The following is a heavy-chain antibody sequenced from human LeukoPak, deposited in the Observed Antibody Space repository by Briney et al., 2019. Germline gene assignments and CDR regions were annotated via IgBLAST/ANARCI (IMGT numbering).Heavy chain of an antibody. CDR1: GGSISSYY. CDR2: IFYSGST. Sequence: SETLSLTCSVSGGSISSYYWSWIRQPPGKGLEWIGYIFYSGSTNCNPSLMSRVTISIDTSKKQFSLKVNSVTAADTAVYYCARVGLLDGILDVWDKGTTVTVSS. V-gene: IGHV4-59*01. CDR3: ARVGLLDGILDV. J-gene: IGHJ6*04. D-gene: IGHD3-10*01.